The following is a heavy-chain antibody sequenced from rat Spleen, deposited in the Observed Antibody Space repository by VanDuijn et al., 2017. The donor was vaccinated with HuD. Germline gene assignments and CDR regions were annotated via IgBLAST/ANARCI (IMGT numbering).Heavy chain of an antibody. D-gene: IGHD4-3*01. V-gene: IGHV5-25*01. CDR3: ARHGRGERTYYYVMDV. J-gene: IGHJ4*01. CDR1: GFTFSDYY. CDR2: ITNASGGT. Sequence: EVQLVESGGGLVQPGRSMKLSCAASGFTFSDYYMAWVRQAPKKGLEWVASITNASGGTHYPDSVKGRFTISRDIAKSTLYLQMDNLKSEDTATYYCARHGRGERTYYYVMDVWGQGASVTVSS.